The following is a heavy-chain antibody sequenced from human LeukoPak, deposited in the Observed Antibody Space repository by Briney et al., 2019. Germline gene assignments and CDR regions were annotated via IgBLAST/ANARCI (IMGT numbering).Heavy chain of an antibody. V-gene: IGHV3-21*03. J-gene: IGHJ4*02. CDR1: GFTFSSYN. CDR3: ARDCWDYGSGSYCGIDY. CDR2: ITSSSIYI. Sequence: GGSLRLSCAASGFTFSSYNMNWVRQAPGKGLEWVSSITSSSIYIYYADSVKGRFTISRDNAKNSLYLQMNSLRAEDTTVYYCARDCWDYGSGSYCGIDYWGQGTLVTVSS. D-gene: IGHD3-10*01.